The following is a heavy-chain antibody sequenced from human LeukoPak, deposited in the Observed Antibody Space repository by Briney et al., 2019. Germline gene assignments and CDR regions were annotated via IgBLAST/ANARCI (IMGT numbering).Heavy chain of an antibody. V-gene: IGHV4-61*05. D-gene: IGHD3-3*01. CDR3: ARALYYDFWSGPIPYYYYGMDV. J-gene: IGHJ6*02. CDR2: IYYSGST. Sequence: PSETLSLTCTVSGGSISSSSYYWGWIRQPPGKGLEWIGYIYYSGSTNYNPSLKSRVTISVDTSKNQFSLKLSSVTAADTAVYYCARALYYDFWSGPIPYYYYGMDVWGQGTTVTVSS. CDR1: GGSISSSSYY.